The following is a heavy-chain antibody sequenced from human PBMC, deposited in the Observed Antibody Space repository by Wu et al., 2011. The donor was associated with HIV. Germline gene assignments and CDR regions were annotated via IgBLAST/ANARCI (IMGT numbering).Heavy chain of an antibody. V-gene: IGHV1-2*02. D-gene: IGHD2/OR15-2a*01. CDR1: GGTFTSYA. Sequence: QVQLVQSGAEVKKPGSSVKVSCKASGGTFTSYAVSWVRLTPGQGLEWMGWINPNSGGTKYAQKFQGRLTMTRDTSISTAYMELSSLRSEDTAVYYCARGQEVLGSWGQGNPGHRLL. CDR3: ARGQEVLGS. J-gene: IGHJ5*02. CDR2: INPNSGGT.